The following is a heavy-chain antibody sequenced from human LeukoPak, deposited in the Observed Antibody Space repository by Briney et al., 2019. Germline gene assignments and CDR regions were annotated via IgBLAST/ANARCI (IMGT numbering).Heavy chain of an antibody. D-gene: IGHD3-9*01. V-gene: IGHV5-51*01. CDR3: TRSPDIDILTGYSRYHFDY. Sequence: GESLKISCKGAGYSFTSYWIGWVRQMPGKGLERMGVIYPGDSHTRYSPSFQGQGTISADKSISTAYLQWNSLKASDTAIYYCTRSPDIDILTGYSRYHFDYWGQGTLVTVSS. CDR1: GYSFTSYW. CDR2: IYPGDSHT. J-gene: IGHJ4*02.